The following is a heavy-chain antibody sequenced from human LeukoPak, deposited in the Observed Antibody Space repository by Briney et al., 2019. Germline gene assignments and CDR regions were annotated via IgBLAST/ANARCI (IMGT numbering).Heavy chain of an antibody. D-gene: IGHD1-26*01. CDR1: GGSISSVSYD. CDR2: IYASGST. J-gene: IGHJ4*02. Sequence: SQNPSLTCTVYGGSISSVSYDWSWIRQPAGKGLEWIGRIYASGSTNYNPSVKSQVPISVDTSKNQFSLKLSSVTAADTAVYYCARSSPVGATFYFDYWGQGTLVTVSS. CDR3: ARSSPVGATFYFDY. V-gene: IGHV4-61*02.